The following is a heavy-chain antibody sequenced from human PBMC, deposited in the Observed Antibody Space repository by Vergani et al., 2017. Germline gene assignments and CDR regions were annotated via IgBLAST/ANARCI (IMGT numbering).Heavy chain of an antibody. CDR1: GGSISSSSYY. CDR2: IYYSGST. CDR3: ARGEVMDRGVIDAFDI. Sequence: QLQLQESGPGLVKPSETLSLTCTVSGGSISSSSYYWGWIRQPPGKGLEWIGSIYYSGSTYYNPSLKSRVTISVDTSKNQFSLKLSSVTAADTAVYYCARGEVMDRGVIDAFDIWGQGTMVTVSS. J-gene: IGHJ3*02. V-gene: IGHV4-39*01. D-gene: IGHD3-10*01.